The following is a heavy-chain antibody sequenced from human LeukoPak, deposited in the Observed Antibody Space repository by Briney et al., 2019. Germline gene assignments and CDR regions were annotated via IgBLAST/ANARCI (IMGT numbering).Heavy chain of an antibody. V-gene: IGHV3-48*01. D-gene: IGHD1-26*01. J-gene: IGHJ4*02. CDR1: GFTFSSYS. Sequence: GALRLSCAASGFTFSSYSMNWVRQAPGKGLEWVSHISSSSSTIYYADSVKGRFTISRDDAKNSMYMQMNSLRAEDTAVYYCASQWGVGASLNWGQGILVTVSS. CDR2: ISSSSSTI. CDR3: ASQWGVGASLN.